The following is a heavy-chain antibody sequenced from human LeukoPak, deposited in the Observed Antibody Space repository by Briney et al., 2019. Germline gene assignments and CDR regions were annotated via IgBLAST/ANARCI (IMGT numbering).Heavy chain of an antibody. Sequence: GGSLRLSCTASGFTFSRYWMSWVRQAPGKGLEWVANIKQDGSEKYYVDSVKGRFTISRDNAKNSLYLQMNSLRAEDTAVYYCAKPPRVGYDSSGYLLNWGQGTLVTVSS. CDR1: GFTFSRYW. J-gene: IGHJ4*02. D-gene: IGHD3-22*01. CDR2: IKQDGSEK. CDR3: AKPPRVGYDSSGYLLN. V-gene: IGHV3-7*01.